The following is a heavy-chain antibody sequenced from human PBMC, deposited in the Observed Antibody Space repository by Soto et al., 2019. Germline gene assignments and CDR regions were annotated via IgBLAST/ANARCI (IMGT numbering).Heavy chain of an antibody. CDR2: IKHKSDGGTA. D-gene: IGHD6-19*01. J-gene: IGHJ2*01. CDR1: GFTFSNAW. V-gene: IGHV3-15*01. CDR3: TTAPVAGPGPWYFDL. Sequence: GGSLRLFCAASGFTFSNAWMSWVRQAPGKGLEWVGRIKHKSDGGTADYAAPVKGRFTISRDDSKNTLYLQMNSLKTDDTAVYYCTTAPVAGPGPWYFDLWGRGTLVTVSS.